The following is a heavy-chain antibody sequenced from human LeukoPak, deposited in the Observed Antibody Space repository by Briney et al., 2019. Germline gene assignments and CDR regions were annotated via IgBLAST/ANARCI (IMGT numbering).Heavy chain of an antibody. J-gene: IGHJ6*03. V-gene: IGHV1-8*03. Sequence: ASVKVSCKASGYTFTSYDIKWVRQATGQGLEWMGWMNPNSGNTGYAQKFQGRVTITRNTSISTAYMELSSLRSEDTAVYYCARAGFYGDSYYYYYMDVWGKGTTVTVSS. CDR3: ARAGFYGDSYYYYYMDV. CDR2: MNPNSGNT. CDR1: GYTFTSYD. D-gene: IGHD4-17*01.